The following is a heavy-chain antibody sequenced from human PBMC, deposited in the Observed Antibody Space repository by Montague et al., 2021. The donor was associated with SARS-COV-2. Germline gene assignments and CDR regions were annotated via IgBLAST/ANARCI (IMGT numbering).Heavy chain of an antibody. CDR1: GFSLSTSGMC. V-gene: IGHV2-70*01. CDR3: ARTYYDILPNLYYFDY. J-gene: IGHJ4*02. D-gene: IGHD3-9*01. Sequence: PALVKPTQTLTLTCTFSGFSLSTSGMCVSWIRQPPGKALEWLALSDWDDDKYYSTSLKTRLTISKDTSKNQVVLTMTNMDPVDTATYYCARTYYDILPNLYYFDYWGQGTLVTVSS. CDR2: SDWDDDK.